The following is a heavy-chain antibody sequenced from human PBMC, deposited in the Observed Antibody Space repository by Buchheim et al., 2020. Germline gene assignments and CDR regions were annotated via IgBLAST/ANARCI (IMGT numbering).Heavy chain of an antibody. J-gene: IGHJ4*02. CDR1: GGSFSGYY. D-gene: IGHD3-3*01. V-gene: IGHV4-34*01. CDR2: INHSGST. CDR3: ARAFLHPPRFDY. Sequence: QVQLQQWGAGLLKPSETLSLTCAVYGGSFSGYYWSWIRQPPGKGLEWIGEINHSGSTNYNPSLKSRVTLTVDTSKNQVCLKLSSVTAADTAVYYCARAFLHPPRFDYWGQGTL.